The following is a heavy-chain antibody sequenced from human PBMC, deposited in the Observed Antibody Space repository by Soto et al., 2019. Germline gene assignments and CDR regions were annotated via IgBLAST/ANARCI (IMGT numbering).Heavy chain of an antibody. CDR2: IYYSVST. V-gene: IGHV4-59*02. CDR3: GRGVRQLVLIWFDP. CDR1: DGSVRSYY. D-gene: IGHD6-6*01. Sequence: TVSDGSVRSYYLSLIRQTPGKGLEWIGYIYYSVSTNYNPSLKSRVTISVDTSKNQFSLKLSSVTAADTAVYYCGRGVRQLVLIWFDPWGQGTLVTVSS. J-gene: IGHJ5*02.